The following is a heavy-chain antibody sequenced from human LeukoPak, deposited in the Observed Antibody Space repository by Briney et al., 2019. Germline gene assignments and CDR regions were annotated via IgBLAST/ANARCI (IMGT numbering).Heavy chain of an antibody. CDR1: GYTFTGYY. V-gene: IGHV1-2*02. D-gene: IGHD3/OR15-3a*01. Sequence: ASVKVSCKASGYTFTGYYMHWVRQAPGQGLEWMGWINPNSGGTNYAQKFHGRVTMTRDTSISTAYMELSRLRSDDTAVYYCASPLMDSGYYFDYWGQGTLVTVSS. J-gene: IGHJ4*02. CDR2: INPNSGGT. CDR3: ASPLMDSGYYFDY.